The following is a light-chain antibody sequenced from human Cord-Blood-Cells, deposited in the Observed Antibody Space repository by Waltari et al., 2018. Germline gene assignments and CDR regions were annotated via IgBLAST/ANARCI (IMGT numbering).Light chain of an antibody. CDR1: SSDVGGYNY. Sequence: QSALTQPASVSGSPGPSITISCPGTSSDVGGYNYVSCYQQHPSKAPKLMIYDVSNRPSGVSNRFSGSKSGNTASLTISGLQAEDEADYYCSSYTSSSTLYVFGTGTKVTVL. CDR2: DVS. J-gene: IGLJ1*01. V-gene: IGLV2-14*01. CDR3: SSYTSSSTLYV.